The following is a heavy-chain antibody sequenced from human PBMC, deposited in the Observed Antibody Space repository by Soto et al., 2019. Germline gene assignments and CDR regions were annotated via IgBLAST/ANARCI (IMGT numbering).Heavy chain of an antibody. CDR2: LSDSGGST. J-gene: IGHJ4*02. Sequence: GGSLRLSCTASGFSFGSHAMTWVRQAPGKGLEWVSGLSDSGGSTYYADSVKGRFTISRDNSMNTLYLQMNSLRAEDTAVYYCARDYLVVPHRVIDYWGRGTLVTVSS. V-gene: IGHV3-23*01. CDR3: ARDYLVVPHRVIDY. CDR1: GFSFGSHA. D-gene: IGHD2-2*01.